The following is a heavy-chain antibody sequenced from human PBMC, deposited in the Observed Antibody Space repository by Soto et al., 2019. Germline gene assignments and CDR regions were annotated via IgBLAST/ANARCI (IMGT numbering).Heavy chain of an antibody. V-gene: IGHV1-2*04. Sequence: ASVKVSCKTSGYTFIGYYIHWVRQAPGQGLEWMGCLNPNTGDTNYAQKFQGWVTMTRDTSISTAYMEVTRLRSDDTAVYYCARAPTIVGRERHFDFWGQGSLVTVSS. CDR3: ARAPTIVGRERHFDF. D-gene: IGHD4-4*01. CDR1: GYTFIGYY. J-gene: IGHJ4*02. CDR2: LNPNTGDT.